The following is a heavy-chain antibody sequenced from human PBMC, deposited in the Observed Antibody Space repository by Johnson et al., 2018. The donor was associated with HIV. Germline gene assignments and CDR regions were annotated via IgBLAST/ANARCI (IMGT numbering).Heavy chain of an antibody. D-gene: IGHD6-19*01. Sequence: VQLVESGGGLVQPGGSLRLSCAASGFTFSSYWMHWVRQAPGKGLVWVSRINSDGSSTSYADSVKGRITISRDNAKNTLYLQMNSLRAEDTAVYYCAREPGYSSGPDAFDIWGQGTMVTVSS. V-gene: IGHV3-74*01. CDR2: INSDGSST. CDR3: AREPGYSSGPDAFDI. J-gene: IGHJ3*02. CDR1: GFTFSSYW.